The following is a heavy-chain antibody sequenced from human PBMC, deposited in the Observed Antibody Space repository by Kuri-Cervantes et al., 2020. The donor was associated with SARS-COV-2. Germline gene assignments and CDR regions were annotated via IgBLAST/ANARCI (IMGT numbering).Heavy chain of an antibody. V-gene: IGHV3-21*01. CDR1: GFTFSSYS. J-gene: IGHJ6*03. CDR3: ARGSNYDFWSGLGYYMDV. Sequence: GESLKISCVASGFTFSSYSMNWVRQAPGKGLEWVSSISSSSSYIYYADSVKGRFTIPRDNAKNSLYLQMNSLRAEDTAVYYCARGSNYDFWSGLGYYMDVWGKGTTVTVSS. CDR2: ISSSSSYI. D-gene: IGHD3-3*01.